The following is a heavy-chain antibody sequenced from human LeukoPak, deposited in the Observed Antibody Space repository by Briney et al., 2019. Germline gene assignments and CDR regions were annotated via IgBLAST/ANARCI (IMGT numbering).Heavy chain of an antibody. V-gene: IGHV1-2*02. J-gene: IGHJ4*02. CDR3: ARDLAPSYCSSTSCYRGGSDY. D-gene: IGHD2-2*01. Sequence: GASVKVSCKASGYTFTGYYMHWVRQGPGQGLEWMGWINPNSGGTNYAQKFQGRVTMTRDTSISTAYMELSRLRSDDTAVYYCARDLAPSYCSSTSCYRGGSDYWGQGTLVTVSS. CDR1: GYTFTGYY. CDR2: INPNSGGT.